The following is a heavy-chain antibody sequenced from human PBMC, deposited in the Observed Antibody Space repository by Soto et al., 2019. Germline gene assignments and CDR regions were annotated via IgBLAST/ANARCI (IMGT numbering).Heavy chain of an antibody. D-gene: IGHD7-27*01. CDR2: ITNSGRST. CDR1: EFTFSNYV. CDR3: AKGSNWGVGYYFDY. Sequence: GVLRLSCAASEFTFSNYVMGWVRQAPGKGLEWVSSITNSGRSTYYADSVKGRFTISRDNSKNTLSLQVNSLRAEDTAVYYCAKGSNWGVGYYFDYWGQGALVTVSS. J-gene: IGHJ4*02. V-gene: IGHV3-23*01.